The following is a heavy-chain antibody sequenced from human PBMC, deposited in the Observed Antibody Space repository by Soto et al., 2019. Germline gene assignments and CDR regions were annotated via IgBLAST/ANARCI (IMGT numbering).Heavy chain of an antibody. CDR2: ISGSGGST. V-gene: IGHV3-23*01. J-gene: IGHJ4*01. CDR1: GFTVSSNY. Sequence: PGGSLRLSCAASGFTVSSNYMSWVRQAPGKGLEWVSAISGSGGSTYYADSVKGRFTISRDNSKNTLYLQMNSLRAEDTAVYYCARDGAEGRLDYWGQGTLVTVSS. CDR3: ARDGAEGRLDY.